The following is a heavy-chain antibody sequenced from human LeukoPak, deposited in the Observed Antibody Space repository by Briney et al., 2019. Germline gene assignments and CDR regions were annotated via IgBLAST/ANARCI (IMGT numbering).Heavy chain of an antibody. CDR1: GFTFSSYA. CDR2: ISYDGSNK. Sequence: GGSLRLSCAASGFTFSSYAMHWVRQAPGKGLEWVAVISYDGSNKYNADSVKGRFTISRDNSKNTLYLQMNSLRAEDTAVYYCAREELYYFDYWGQGTLVTVSS. J-gene: IGHJ4*02. V-gene: IGHV3-30-3*01. D-gene: IGHD1-7*01. CDR3: AREELYYFDY.